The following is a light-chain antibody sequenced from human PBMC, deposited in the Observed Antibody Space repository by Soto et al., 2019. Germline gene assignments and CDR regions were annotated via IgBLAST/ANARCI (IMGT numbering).Light chain of an antibody. Sequence: QSALTQPASVSGSPGQSIAISCTGVRTDVDNYDYVSWCQQHPGQVPQLIIYDVSNRPSGVSDRFSGSKSGNTASLTISGLQAEGEADYYCTSYTTSPPFYVFGTGTKVTVL. CDR3: TSYTTSPPFYV. J-gene: IGLJ1*01. CDR2: DVS. CDR1: RTDVDNYDY. V-gene: IGLV2-14*03.